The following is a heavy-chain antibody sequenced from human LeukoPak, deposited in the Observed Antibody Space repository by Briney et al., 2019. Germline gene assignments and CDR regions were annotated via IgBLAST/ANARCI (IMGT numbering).Heavy chain of an antibody. CDR3: AKDGLWFGDLTYFDY. D-gene: IGHD3-10*01. J-gene: IGHJ4*02. V-gene: IGHV3-30*18. CDR1: GFTFSSFG. CDR2: ISHDGGYE. Sequence: GGSLRLSCAGSGFTFSSFGMHWVRQAPGKGLEWVAVISHDGGYEYYADSMKGRFTISRDTSKNTLYLQMNSLRAEDTAVYYCAKDGLWFGDLTYFDYWGQGVLVTVSS.